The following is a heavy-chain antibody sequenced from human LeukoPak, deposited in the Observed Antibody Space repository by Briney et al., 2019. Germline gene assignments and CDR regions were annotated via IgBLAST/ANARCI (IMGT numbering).Heavy chain of an antibody. CDR3: ARSSYYDFWSGFYYFDY. V-gene: IGHV1-69*01. CDR2: IIPIFGTA. Sequence: SVKVSCKASGGTFSSYAISWVRQAPGQGLEWMGGIIPIFGTANYAQKFQGRVTITADESTSTAYMELRSLRSDDTAVYYCARSSYYDFWSGFYYFDYWGQGTLVTVSS. D-gene: IGHD3-3*01. CDR1: GGTFSSYA. J-gene: IGHJ4*02.